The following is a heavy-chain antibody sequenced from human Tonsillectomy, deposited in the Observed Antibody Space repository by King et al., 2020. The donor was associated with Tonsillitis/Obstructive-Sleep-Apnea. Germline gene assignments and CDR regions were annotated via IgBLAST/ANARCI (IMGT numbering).Heavy chain of an antibody. CDR2: VWYDGSNK. V-gene: IGHV3-33*01. CDR3: ARDQGRDGDNLADN. D-gene: IGHD5-24*01. CDR1: GFTFGRFG. J-gene: IGHJ4*02. Sequence: VQLVQSGGGVVQPGGSLRLSCAASGFTFGRFGMHWVCQAPGKGLQWVAVVWYDGSNKYYADSVKGRFTISRDNSKNTLYLQMNSLRGEDTAVYYCARDQGRDGDNLADNWGQGTLVTVSS.